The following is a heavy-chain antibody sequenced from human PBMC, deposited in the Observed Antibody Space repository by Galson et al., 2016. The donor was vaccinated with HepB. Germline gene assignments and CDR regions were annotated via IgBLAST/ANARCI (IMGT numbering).Heavy chain of an antibody. CDR3: ARSPSDSKFDY. D-gene: IGHD2-21*02. J-gene: IGHJ4*02. V-gene: IGHV1-8*01. CDR2: MNPNSGNT. CDR1: GYTFTSYD. Sequence: SVKVSCKASGYTFTSYDVNWVRQATGQGLEWMGWMNPNSGNTGNAQKFQGRVTISINTSISTAYMELTSLRSEDTAIYYCARSPSDSKFDYWGQGTLVTVSS.